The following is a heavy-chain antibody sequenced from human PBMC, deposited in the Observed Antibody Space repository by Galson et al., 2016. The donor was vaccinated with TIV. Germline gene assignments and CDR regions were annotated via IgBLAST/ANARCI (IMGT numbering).Heavy chain of an antibody. V-gene: IGHV3-66*02. CDR1: GVSVSDNY. J-gene: IGHJ6*02. CDR3: TRERRFCGNECYMYYYYGMDV. D-gene: IGHD3-3*01. CDR2: IYTGDST. Sequence: SLRLSCAASGVSVSDNYMTWVRRTPGKGLEWVSMIYTGDSTSYADSVKGRFAISRDTSKNTVYLQMTRLRDEDTAVYYCTRERRFCGNECYMYYYYGMDVWGQGTTVTVSS.